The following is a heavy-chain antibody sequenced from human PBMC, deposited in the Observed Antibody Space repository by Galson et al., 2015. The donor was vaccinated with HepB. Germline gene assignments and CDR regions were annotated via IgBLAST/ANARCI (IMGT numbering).Heavy chain of an antibody. V-gene: IGHV3-15*01. CDR1: GFTFSNAY. CDR2: IKSKVDGGTR. Sequence: SLRLSCAASGFTFSNAYMSWVRQAPGKGLEWVGHIKSKVDGGTRDYAAPVKGRFTISRDDSKDILYLQMNSLKTEDTAVYYCTEEWPAGASDVWGQGTMVIVSS. CDR3: TEEWPAGASDV. D-gene: IGHD3-3*01. J-gene: IGHJ3*01.